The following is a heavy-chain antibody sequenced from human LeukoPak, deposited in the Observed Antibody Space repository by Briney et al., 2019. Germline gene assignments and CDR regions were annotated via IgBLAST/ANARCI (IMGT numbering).Heavy chain of an antibody. V-gene: IGHV3-53*01. J-gene: IGHJ3*02. CDR2: IYPGGDI. D-gene: IGHD3-22*01. Sequence: GGSLRLSCAASEVTVTSNYMSWVRQAPGKGLQWVSVIYPGGDIYYADSVKGRFIISGDNSKNTLSLQMNSLTADDTAVYYCVRGPRYYDDSGFHYGVFDIWGQGTVVTVSS. CDR1: EVTVTSNY. CDR3: VRGPRYYDDSGFHYGVFDI.